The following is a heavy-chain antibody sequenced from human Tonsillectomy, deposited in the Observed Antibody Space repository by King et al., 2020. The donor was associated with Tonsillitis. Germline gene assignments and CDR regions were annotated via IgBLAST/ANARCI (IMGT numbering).Heavy chain of an antibody. J-gene: IGHJ4*02. CDR1: GFTFGDYA. V-gene: IGHV3-49*04. CDR2: IRSKAYGGTT. Sequence: VQLVESGGGLVQPGRSLRLSCTASGFTFGDYAMSWVRQAPGKGLEWVGFIRSKAYGGTTEYAASVKGRFTISRDDSKSIAYLQMNSLKTEDTAVYYCTREHTIFGAYYFDYWGQGTLVTVSS. D-gene: IGHD3-3*01. CDR3: TREHTIFGAYYFDY.